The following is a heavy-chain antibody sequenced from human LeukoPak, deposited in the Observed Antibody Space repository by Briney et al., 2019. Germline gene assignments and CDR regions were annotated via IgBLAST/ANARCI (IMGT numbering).Heavy chain of an antibody. CDR2: ISGSGGST. Sequence: GGSLRLSCAASGFTFSSYAMSWVRQAPGKGLEWVSAISGSGGSTYYADSVKGRFTISRDNSKNTLYLQMNSLRAEDTVVYYCAKAIWFGELYSPFDYWGQGALVTVSS. CDR3: AKAIWFGELYSPFDY. D-gene: IGHD3-10*01. J-gene: IGHJ4*02. CDR1: GFTFSSYA. V-gene: IGHV3-23*01.